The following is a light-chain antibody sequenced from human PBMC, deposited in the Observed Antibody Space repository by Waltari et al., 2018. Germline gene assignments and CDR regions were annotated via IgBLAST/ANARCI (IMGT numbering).Light chain of an antibody. Sequence: QSALTQPASVSGSPGQSITISCTGTSSAVGGYNYVSCYQQHPGKAPKLMIYELSNRPSGVSNRFSGSKSGNTASLTISGLQAEDEADYYCSSYTSSSTYVFGTGTKVTVL. CDR1: SSAVGGYNY. V-gene: IGLV2-14*01. CDR3: SSYTSSSTYV. CDR2: ELS. J-gene: IGLJ1*01.